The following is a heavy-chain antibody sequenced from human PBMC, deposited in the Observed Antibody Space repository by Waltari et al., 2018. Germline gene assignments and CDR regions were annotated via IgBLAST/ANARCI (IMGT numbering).Heavy chain of an antibody. CDR3: ARPYSSGWYINFGY. V-gene: IGHV3-7*01. D-gene: IGHD6-19*01. Sequence: EVQLVESGGGLVQPGGSLRLSCTASGFTFSSYSMVWVRQAPGKGLEWVATIKQDGSESYYVDSVKGRFTFSRDNAKNSLYLQMNSLRAEDTAVYYCARPYSSGWYINFGYWGQGTLVTVSS. CDR1: GFTFSSYS. J-gene: IGHJ4*02. CDR2: IKQDGSES.